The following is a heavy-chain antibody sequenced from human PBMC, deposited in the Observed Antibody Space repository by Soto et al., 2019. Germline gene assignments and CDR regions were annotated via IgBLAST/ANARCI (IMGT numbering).Heavy chain of an antibody. V-gene: IGHV4-31*03. CDR1: GGSISSGGYY. CDR2: IFYSGTT. CDR3: AGSVAP. J-gene: IGHJ5*02. Sequence: QVQLQESGPGLVKPSQTLSLTCTVSGGSISSGGYYWSWIRQHPGKGLEWIGYIFYSGTTYYTPSLXSXXTIAVDASKNQFSLKLSSVTAADTAVYYGAGSVAPWGQGTLVTVSS.